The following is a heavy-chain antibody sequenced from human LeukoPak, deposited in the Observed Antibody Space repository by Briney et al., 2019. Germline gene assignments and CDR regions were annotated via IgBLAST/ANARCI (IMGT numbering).Heavy chain of an antibody. CDR2: IDYSGDTT. CDR1: GFTLSGYE. V-gene: IGHV3-23*01. J-gene: IGHJ4*02. Sequence: GGSLRLSCTASGFTLSGYEMTWIRQAPGKGLEWVSSIDYSGDTTYYADSVKGRFTISRDNSKSTLFLQLSSLRADDTAVYYCTRNSGWYGVSRGQGTLVTVSS. CDR3: TRNSGWYGVS. D-gene: IGHD6-19*01.